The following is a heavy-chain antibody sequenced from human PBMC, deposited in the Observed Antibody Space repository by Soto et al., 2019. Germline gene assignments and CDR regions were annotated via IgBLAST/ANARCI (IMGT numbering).Heavy chain of an antibody. CDR3: AKQRSGIVVVVAATPVYDFDY. Sequence: QVQLVESGGGVVQPGRSLRLSCAASGFTFSSYGMHWVRQAPGKGLEWVAVISYDGSNKYYADSVKGRFTISRDNSKNTLYLQMTSLRAEDTAVYYCAKQRSGIVVVVAATPVYDFDYWGQGTLVTVAS. CDR1: GFTFSSYG. D-gene: IGHD2-15*01. V-gene: IGHV3-30*18. J-gene: IGHJ4*02. CDR2: ISYDGSNK.